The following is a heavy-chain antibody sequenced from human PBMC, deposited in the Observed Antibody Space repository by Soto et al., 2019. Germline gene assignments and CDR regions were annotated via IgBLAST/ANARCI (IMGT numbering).Heavy chain of an antibody. CDR1: GLTFGSAW. CDR2: IRSKIDGGTA. V-gene: IGHV3-15*07. CDR3: YSHVVFARMTPYETST. J-gene: IGHJ5*02. Sequence: DVQLVESGGGLVEPGGSLRLSCAASGLTFGSAWMSWVRQAPGKGLEWVGRIRSKIDGGTADYAAPVKGSFTLSRDDSKITLYLPINTLKIEDTGIYYCYSHVVFARMTPYETSTWGPGTLVTVSS. D-gene: IGHD2-15*01.